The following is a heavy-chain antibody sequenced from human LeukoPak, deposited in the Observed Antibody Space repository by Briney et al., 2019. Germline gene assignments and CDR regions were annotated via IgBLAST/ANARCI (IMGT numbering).Heavy chain of an antibody. J-gene: IGHJ4*02. D-gene: IGHD3-10*01. CDR1: GFTFSSYW. CDR2: INHNGNVN. CDR3: ARAGSHWHYVY. Sequence: GGSLRLSCAASGFTFSSYWMNWARQAPGKGLEWVASINHNGNVNYYVDSVKGRFTISRDNAKNSLSLQMNNLRVEDTAVYYCARAGSHWHYVYWGQGTVVTVSS. V-gene: IGHV3-7*01.